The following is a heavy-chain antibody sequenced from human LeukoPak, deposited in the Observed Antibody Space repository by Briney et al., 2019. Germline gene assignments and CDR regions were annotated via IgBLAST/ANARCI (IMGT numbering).Heavy chain of an antibody. CDR2: IKQDGSEK. V-gene: IGHV3-7*01. CDR3: ARGNQQLPRSTPDY. CDR1: GFTFSSYW. Sequence: GGSLRLSCAASGFTFSSYWMSWVRQAPGKGLERVANIKQDGSEKNYVDSVKGRFTISRDNAKNTLYLQMNSLRAEDTGVYYCARGNQQLPRSTPDYWGQGTLVTVSS. J-gene: IGHJ4*02. D-gene: IGHD2-2*01.